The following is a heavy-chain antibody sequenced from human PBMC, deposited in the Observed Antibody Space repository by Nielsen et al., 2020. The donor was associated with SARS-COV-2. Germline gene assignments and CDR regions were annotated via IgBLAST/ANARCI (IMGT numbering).Heavy chain of an antibody. D-gene: IGHD3-3*01. V-gene: IGHV4-30-2*01. J-gene: IGHJ4*02. CDR3: VRAPATIFGVLIRLES. CDR2: IYVDGGT. CDR1: GESLSSGSYS. Sequence: SETLSLTCTVSGESLSSGSYSWTWIRQPRGKALEWIAYIYVDGGTNYNPSLKSRVTTSLDTSLNQFSLTMNSMTAADTAVYYCVRAPATIFGVLIRLESWGPGTLVTVSS.